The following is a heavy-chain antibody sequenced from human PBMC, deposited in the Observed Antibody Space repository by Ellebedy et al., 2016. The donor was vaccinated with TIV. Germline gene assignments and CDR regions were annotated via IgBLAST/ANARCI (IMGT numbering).Heavy chain of an antibody. V-gene: IGHV5-51*01. Sequence: KVSCKGTGDSFTSYWIDWVRQMAGKGLEWMGVIYPGDSDIRYSPSFQGQVTISADKSISTAYLQWSSLKASDTAIYYCARLLYSSSPSGMDVWGQGTTVTVSS. D-gene: IGHD6-13*01. CDR2: IYPGDSDI. J-gene: IGHJ6*02. CDR1: GDSFTSYW. CDR3: ARLLYSSSPSGMDV.